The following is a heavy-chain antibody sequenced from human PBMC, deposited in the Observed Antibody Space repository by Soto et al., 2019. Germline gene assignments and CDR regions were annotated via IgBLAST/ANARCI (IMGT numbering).Heavy chain of an antibody. Sequence: SETLSLTCSVSGDSVSSDRYFWTWIRQPPGKGLEWIAYISYTGDTNYNPSLKSRVTISVDTSKNQFSLKLSSVTAADTAVYYCARDNYDSSGYYHGSFDYWGQGTLVTVS. J-gene: IGHJ4*02. CDR3: ARDNYDSSGYYHGSFDY. CDR2: ISYTGDT. V-gene: IGHV4-61*01. CDR1: GDSVSSDRYF. D-gene: IGHD3-22*01.